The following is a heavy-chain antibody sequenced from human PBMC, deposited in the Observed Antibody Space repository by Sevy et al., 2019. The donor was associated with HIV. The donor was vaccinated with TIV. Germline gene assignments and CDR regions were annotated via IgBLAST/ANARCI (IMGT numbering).Heavy chain of an antibody. CDR3: TTDSWSKEDYYDY. V-gene: IGHV3-15*01. CDR1: GFTFSNAW. Sequence: GGSLRLSCAASGFTFSNAWMSWVRQAPGKGLEWVGRIKGKISDGTIDYAAPVKGRFTISRDDSKNTLYLQMNSLKTEDTAVYYCTTDSWSKEDYYDYWGQGTLVTVSS. J-gene: IGHJ4*02. CDR2: IKGKISDGTI. D-gene: IGHD6-13*01.